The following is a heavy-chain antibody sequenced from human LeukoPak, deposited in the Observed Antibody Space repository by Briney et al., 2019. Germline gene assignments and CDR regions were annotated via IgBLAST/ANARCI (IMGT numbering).Heavy chain of an antibody. CDR1: GFTFSDYY. J-gene: IGHJ4*02. V-gene: IGHV3-23*01. Sequence: SGGSLRLSCAASGFTFSDYYMSWIRQAPGKGLEWVSAIRGSGGSTYYADSVKGRFTISRDNSKNTLYLQMNSLRAEDTAVYYCAKDSSVGYYDYVWGSYHFDYWGQGTLVTVSS. CDR3: AKDSSVGYYDYVWGSYHFDY. D-gene: IGHD3-16*01. CDR2: IRGSGGST.